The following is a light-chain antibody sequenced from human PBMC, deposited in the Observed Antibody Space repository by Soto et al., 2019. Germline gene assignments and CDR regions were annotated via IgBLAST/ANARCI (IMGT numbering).Light chain of an antibody. CDR3: QQSYSTPCT. V-gene: IGKV1-39*01. CDR1: QSISSY. J-gene: IGKJ1*01. CDR2: AAS. Sequence: DIQMTQSPSSLSASVGDRVTITCRASQSISSYLNWYQQKPGKAPKLLIYAASSLQSGVPSRFSGSVSGTAFTLTISSLQPEDFATYYCQQSYSTPCTFGQGTKVEIK.